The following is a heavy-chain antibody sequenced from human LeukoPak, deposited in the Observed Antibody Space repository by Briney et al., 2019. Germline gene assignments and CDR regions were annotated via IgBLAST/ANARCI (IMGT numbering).Heavy chain of an antibody. CDR3: ATGAVRYSASWYSQEGDY. CDR2: IGVSAGST. J-gene: IGHJ4*02. Sequence: RPGGSLRLSWAASGSTFITYAMSWVGRAPGKGREWVSVIGVSAGSTYCADSVKGRFTISRDNSKNTLYLQMNSLRADDTAVYYCATGAVRYSASWYSQEGDYWGQGTLVTVSS. CDR1: GSTFITYA. D-gene: IGHD6-13*01. V-gene: IGHV3-23*01.